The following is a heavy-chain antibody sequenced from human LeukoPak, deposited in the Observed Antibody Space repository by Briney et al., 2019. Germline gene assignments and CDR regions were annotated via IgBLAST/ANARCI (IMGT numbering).Heavy chain of an antibody. J-gene: IGHJ4*02. CDR3: ARDRITMVRGPPGDTKKGGHKGDY. V-gene: IGHV1-69*04. Sequence: GASVKVSCKASGGTFSSYAISWVRQAPGQGLEWMGRIIPILGIANYAQKFQGRVTITADKSTSTAYMELGSLRSEDTAVYYCARDRITMVRGPPGDTKKGGHKGDYWGQGTLVTVSS. D-gene: IGHD3-10*01. CDR2: IIPILGIA. CDR1: GGTFSSYA.